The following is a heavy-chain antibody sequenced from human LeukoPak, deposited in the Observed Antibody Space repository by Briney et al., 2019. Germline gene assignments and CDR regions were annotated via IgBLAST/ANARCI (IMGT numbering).Heavy chain of an antibody. J-gene: IGHJ4*02. V-gene: IGHV3-53*01. CDR3: ARDVYDSSGYNSGY. CDR2: IYSGGST. D-gene: IGHD3-22*01. Sequence: GGSLRLSCAASGFTVSSNYMSWVRQAPGKGLEWVSVIYSGGSTYYADSVKGRFTISRDNSKNTLYLQMNSLRAEDTAVYYCARDVYDSSGYNSGYWGQGTLVTVSS. CDR1: GFTVSSNY.